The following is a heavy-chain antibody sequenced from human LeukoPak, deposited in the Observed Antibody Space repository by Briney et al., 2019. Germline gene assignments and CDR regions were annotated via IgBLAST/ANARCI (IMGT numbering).Heavy chain of an antibody. CDR1: GYTFTSYG. CDR3: ARVPQPDDPPRWYYDSSGVYLDY. Sequence: GASVKVSCKASGYTFTSYGISWVRQAPGQGLEWMGSISAYNGNTNYAQKLQGRATMTTDTSTSTAYMELRSLRSDDTAVYYCARVPQPDDPPRWYYDSSGVYLDYWGQGTLVTVSS. D-gene: IGHD3-22*01. J-gene: IGHJ4*02. CDR2: ISAYNGNT. V-gene: IGHV1-18*01.